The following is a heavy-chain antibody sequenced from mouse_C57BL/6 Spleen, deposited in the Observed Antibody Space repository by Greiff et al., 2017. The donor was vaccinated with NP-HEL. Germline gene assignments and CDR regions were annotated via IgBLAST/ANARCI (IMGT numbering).Heavy chain of an antibody. CDR3: ARELGFAY. Sequence: QVQLQQPGAELVKPGASVKLSCKASGYTFTSYWMHWVKQRPGQGLEWIVMSRPNNGSTNYNEKFKSKATLTVDKSSRTAYMQLSSLASEDSAVYYCARELGFAYWGQGTLVTVSA. CDR1: GYTFTSYW. V-gene: IGHV1-64*01. D-gene: IGHD4-1*01. J-gene: IGHJ3*01. CDR2: SRPNNGST.